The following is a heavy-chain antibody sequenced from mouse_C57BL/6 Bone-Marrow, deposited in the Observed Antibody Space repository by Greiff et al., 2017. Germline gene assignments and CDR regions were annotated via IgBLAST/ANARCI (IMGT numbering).Heavy chain of an antibody. D-gene: IGHD2-2*01. Sequence: ESGPGLVKPSQSLFLTRPITGFPITSGYYWLWIRQSHGKPLEWMGYITHSGETFYNPSLQSPISITRETSKNQFFLQMNPVTTEDTAMYYCAGDSYGYGFAYWGQGTLVTVSA. CDR2: ITHSGET. J-gene: IGHJ3*01. CDR3: AGDSYGYGFAY. V-gene: IGHV12-3*01. CDR1: GFPITSGYY.